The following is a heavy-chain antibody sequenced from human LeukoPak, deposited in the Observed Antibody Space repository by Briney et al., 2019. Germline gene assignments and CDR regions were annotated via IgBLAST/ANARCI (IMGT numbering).Heavy chain of an antibody. CDR2: LYYSGPT. Sequence: SETLSLTCTVSGGSISDSSYYWGWIRQPPGKGLEWIGSLYYSGPTYYNPSLESRVTISVDTSKNQFSLKLNSVTAADTAVYYCASHSSYLSRFRSWGRGPRVTVSP. D-gene: IGHD6-6*01. CDR3: ASHSSYLSRFRS. J-gene: IGHJ5*02. V-gene: IGHV4-39*01. CDR1: GGSISDSSYY.